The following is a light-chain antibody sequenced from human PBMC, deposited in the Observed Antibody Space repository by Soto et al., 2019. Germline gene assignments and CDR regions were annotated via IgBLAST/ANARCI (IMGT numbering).Light chain of an antibody. Sequence: DIQMTQSPSSLSASVGDRVTIACRASQSISSYLNWYHQRPGKAPKVLIYATSTLQSGVPSRFSGSGSGTNFTLTISSLQPEDFATYYCQQTYNTPYTFGQGT. CDR3: QQTYNTPYT. V-gene: IGKV1-39*01. CDR2: ATS. CDR1: QSISSY. J-gene: IGKJ2*01.